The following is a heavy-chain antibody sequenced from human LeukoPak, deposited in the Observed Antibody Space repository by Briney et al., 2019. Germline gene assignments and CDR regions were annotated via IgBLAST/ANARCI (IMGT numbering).Heavy chain of an antibody. CDR1: GGSISSGGYY. J-gene: IGHJ4*02. CDR2: IYHSGST. D-gene: IGHD1-26*01. V-gene: IGHV4-31*03. Sequence: SETLSLTCTVSGGSISSGGYYWSWIRQHPGKGLEWIGYIYHSGSTYYNPSLKSRVTISLGRSKNQFSLKLSSLTAADTAVDYCAREAKWELVDYWGQGTLVTVSS. CDR3: AREAKWELVDY.